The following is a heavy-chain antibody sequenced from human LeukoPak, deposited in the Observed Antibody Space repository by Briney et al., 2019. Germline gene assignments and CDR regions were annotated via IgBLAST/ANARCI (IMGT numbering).Heavy chain of an antibody. CDR1: GFTFSSYG. Sequence: PGRSLIICCATSGFTFSSYGMHWVSQAPGKGLEWVAVISYDGSKKYYEDSVKGRFTISRDNSKNTMYLQMNSLRAEDTAVYYCAKSGGSRNYYGMDVWGQGTTVTVSS. J-gene: IGHJ6*02. V-gene: IGHV3-30*18. D-gene: IGHD6-13*01. CDR2: ISYDGSKK. CDR3: AKSGGSRNYYGMDV.